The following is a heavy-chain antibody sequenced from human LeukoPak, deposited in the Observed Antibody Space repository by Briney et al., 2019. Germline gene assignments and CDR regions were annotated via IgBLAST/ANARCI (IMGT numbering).Heavy chain of an antibody. J-gene: IGHJ4*02. CDR2: ISSSSSYI. D-gene: IGHD6-19*01. CDR3: ARGPRYSSGGFDY. V-gene: IGHV3-21*01. Sequence: GGSLRLSCAASGFTFSSYSMNWVRQAPGRGLEWVSSISSSSSYIYYADSVKGRFTISRDNAKNSLYLQMNSLRAEDTAVYYCARGPRYSSGGFDYWGQGTLVTVSS. CDR1: GFTFSSYS.